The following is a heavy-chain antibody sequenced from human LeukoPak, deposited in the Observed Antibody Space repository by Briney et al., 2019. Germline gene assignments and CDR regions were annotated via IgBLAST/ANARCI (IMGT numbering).Heavy chain of an antibody. V-gene: IGHV5-51*01. D-gene: IGHD2-21*02. J-gene: IGHJ6*02. CDR1: GYSFTSHW. CDR2: IYPGDSDT. CDR3: ARQAYCGGDCYFNYGMDV. Sequence: GESLKISCRGSGYSFTSHWIAWVRQMPWKGLEWMGIIYPGDSDTRYSPSFQGQVTISADKSISIAYLQWSSLKASDTAICYCARQAYCGGDCYFNYGMDVWGQGTTVTVSS.